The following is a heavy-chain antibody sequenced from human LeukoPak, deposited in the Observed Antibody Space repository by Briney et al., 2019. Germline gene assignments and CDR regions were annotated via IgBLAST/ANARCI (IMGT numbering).Heavy chain of an antibody. Sequence: PSETLSLTCSVSGGSLSTYSWSWVRQSPGKRLEWIGYIYYGGATNYNPSLKSRVTISADTAKNQFSLRLRSVTAADTAIYYCARDTTVASGMQHWGQGTLVTVSS. J-gene: IGHJ4*02. D-gene: IGHD4-23*01. V-gene: IGHV4-59*01. CDR2: IYYGGAT. CDR1: GGSLSTYS. CDR3: ARDTTVASGMQH.